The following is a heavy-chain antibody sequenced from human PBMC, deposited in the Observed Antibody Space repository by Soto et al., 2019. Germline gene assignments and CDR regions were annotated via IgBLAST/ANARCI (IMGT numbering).Heavy chain of an antibody. CDR2: IYPSGST. Sequence: QVPLQESGPRLVRPSGTLSLTCTVSSGSISTANWWSWVRQPPGRGLEWIGEIYPSGSTNYNLSLRSRVTLSVDKSKNQFSRRLSSVTAADTAMYYCARRGGGVVLTATTPFDYWGQGTLVTVSS. J-gene: IGHJ4*02. V-gene: IGHV4-4*02. D-gene: IGHD2-21*02. CDR1: SGSISTANW. CDR3: ARRGGGVVLTATTPFDY.